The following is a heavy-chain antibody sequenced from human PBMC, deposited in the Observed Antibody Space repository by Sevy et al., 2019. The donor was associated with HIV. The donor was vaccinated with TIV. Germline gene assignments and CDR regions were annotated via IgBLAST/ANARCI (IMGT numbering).Heavy chain of an antibody. D-gene: IGHD2-21*02. CDR1: GGSLSNYG. CDR2: IIPRVAIS. CDR3: ASVRPCGGDCYFFDS. Sequence: ASVKVSCMASGGSLSNYGMNWVRQAPGQGLEWRGGIIPRVAISNYAQKFQGRATITADESTSTMYLEVRSLRSEDTAVYFCASVRPCGGDCYFFDSWGQGTLVTVSS. J-gene: IGHJ4*02. V-gene: IGHV1-69*10.